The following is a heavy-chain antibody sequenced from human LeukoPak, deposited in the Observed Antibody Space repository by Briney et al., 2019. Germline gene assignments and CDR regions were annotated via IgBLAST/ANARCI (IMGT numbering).Heavy chain of an antibody. V-gene: IGHV6-1*01. Sequence: SQTLSLTCAVSGDSVLSNSSWNWIRRSPSRGLEWLGRTYYRSNWYNDYGVSVKSRININPDTSKNLFSLQLSSVTPEDTAVYYCVRGGQGDGHSADEGFDIWGQGTMVTVSS. CDR2: TYYRSNWYN. D-gene: IGHD5-18*01. CDR1: GDSVLSNSS. CDR3: VRGGQGDGHSADEGFDI. J-gene: IGHJ3*02.